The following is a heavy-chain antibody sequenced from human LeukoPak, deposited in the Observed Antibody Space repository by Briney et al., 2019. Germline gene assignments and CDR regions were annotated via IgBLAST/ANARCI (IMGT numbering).Heavy chain of an antibody. D-gene: IGHD3-22*01. CDR3: ARTDSSGYYSQAFDI. J-gene: IGHJ3*02. Sequence: PSQTLSLTCTVSGGSISSGSYYWSWVRQPAGKGLEWIGRIYTSGSTNYNPSLKSRVTISVDTSKNQFSLNLSSVTAADTAVYYCARTDSSGYYSQAFDIWGRGTMVTVSS. CDR1: GGSISSGSYY. CDR2: IYTSGST. V-gene: IGHV4-61*02.